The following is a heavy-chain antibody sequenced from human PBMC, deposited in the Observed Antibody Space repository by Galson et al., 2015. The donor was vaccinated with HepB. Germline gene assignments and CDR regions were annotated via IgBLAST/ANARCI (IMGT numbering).Heavy chain of an antibody. J-gene: IGHJ4*02. CDR3: ARAPDYGDYCDY. V-gene: IGHV3-11*01. Sequence: SLRLSCAASGFTFSDYYMSWIRQAPGKGLEWVSYISSSGSTIYYADSVKGRFTISRDNAKNSLYLQMNSLRAEDTAVYYCARAPDYGDYCDYWGQGTLVTVSS. D-gene: IGHD4-17*01. CDR2: ISSSGSTI. CDR1: GFTFSDYY.